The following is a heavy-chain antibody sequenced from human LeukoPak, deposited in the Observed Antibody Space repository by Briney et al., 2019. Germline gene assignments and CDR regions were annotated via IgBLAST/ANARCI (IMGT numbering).Heavy chain of an antibody. CDR3: AKTMDTAMAKGYYGMDV. J-gene: IGHJ6*02. CDR1: GFTFSSYA. Sequence: GGSLRLSCAASGFTFSSYAMSWVRQAPGKGLEWVSAISGSGGSTYYADSVKGRFTISRDNSKNTLYLQMDSLRAEDTAVYYCAKTMDTAMAKGYYGMDVWGQGTTVTVSS. V-gene: IGHV3-23*01. CDR2: ISGSGGST. D-gene: IGHD5-18*01.